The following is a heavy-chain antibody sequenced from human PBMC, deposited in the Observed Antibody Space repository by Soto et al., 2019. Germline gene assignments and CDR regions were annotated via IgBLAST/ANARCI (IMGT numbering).Heavy chain of an antibody. V-gene: IGHV1-69*01. CDR3: ARVFPDGWVEPGVVRGYLDT. Sequence: QVQLVQSGAEVKEPGSAVKVSCKAPADSFSSYGISWVRQAPGQGLEWMGGIIPIFGTTNYAEQFQGRVTITADESTTTAYMELSSLRSEDTALYYCARVFPDGWVEPGVVRGYLDTWGRGTLVTVSS. D-gene: IGHD3-3*01. J-gene: IGHJ4*02. CDR1: ADSFSSYG. CDR2: IIPIFGTT.